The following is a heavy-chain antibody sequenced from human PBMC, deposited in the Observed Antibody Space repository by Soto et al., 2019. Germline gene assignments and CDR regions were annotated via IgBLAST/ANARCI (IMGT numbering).Heavy chain of an antibody. CDR1: GFSLSTSGMG. CDR2: IYWNDDR. V-gene: IGHV2-5*01. CDR3: AHFSGYEQFEY. Sequence: SCPTLVNPTQTLTLTCTFSGFSLSTSGMGVAWIRQPPGKALEWLALIYWNDDRRYSPSLQSRLTITKDTSKNQVVLTMTNVDPVDTGTYFCAHFSGYEQFEYWGQGTLVTVSS. J-gene: IGHJ4*02. D-gene: IGHD5-12*01.